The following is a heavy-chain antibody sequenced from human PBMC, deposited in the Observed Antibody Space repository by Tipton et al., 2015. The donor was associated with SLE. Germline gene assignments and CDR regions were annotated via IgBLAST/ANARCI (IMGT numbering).Heavy chain of an antibody. CDR1: GGSFRGYY. V-gene: IGHV4-34*01. J-gene: IGHJ4*02. CDR2: INHSGST. Sequence: TLSLTCAVYGGSFRGYYCRWVRPPPGGGVGGVGEINHSGSTNYNPSLKSRVTISVDTSKNQFSLKLTSLTAADTAVYYCARGLYGDEPGYWGQGTLVTVSS. CDR3: ARGLYGDEPGY. D-gene: IGHD4-17*01.